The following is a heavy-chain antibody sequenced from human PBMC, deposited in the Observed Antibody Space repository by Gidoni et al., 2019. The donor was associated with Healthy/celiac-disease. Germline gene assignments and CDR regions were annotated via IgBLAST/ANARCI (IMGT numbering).Heavy chain of an antibody. V-gene: IGHV4-59*01. D-gene: IGHD6-13*01. J-gene: IGHJ4*02. CDR2: IYYSGST. Sequence: QVQLQESGPGLGKPSETLSLTGTVSGGSISSYYWSWIRQPSGKGLEWIGYIYYSGSTNYNPSLKSRVTISVDTSKNQFSLKLSSVTAADTAVYYCARGILTAGTFSDYWGQGTLVTVSS. CDR1: GGSISSYY. CDR3: ARGILTAGTFSDY.